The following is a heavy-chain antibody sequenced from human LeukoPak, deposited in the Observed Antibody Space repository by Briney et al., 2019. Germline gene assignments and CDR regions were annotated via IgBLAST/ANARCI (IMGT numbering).Heavy chain of an antibody. CDR2: ISSSSSTI. D-gene: IGHD6-13*01. V-gene: IGHV3-48*01. Sequence: GGSLRLSCAASGFTFSSYSMNWVRQAPGKGLEWVSYISSSSSTIYYADSVKGRFTISRDNSKNTLYLQMNSLRVEDTAVYYCAREPSSSWDYWGQGTLVTVSS. CDR1: GFTFSSYS. J-gene: IGHJ4*02. CDR3: AREPSSSWDY.